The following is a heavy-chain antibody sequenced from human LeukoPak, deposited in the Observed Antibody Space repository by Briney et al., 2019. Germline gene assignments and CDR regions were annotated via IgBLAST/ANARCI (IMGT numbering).Heavy chain of an antibody. V-gene: IGHV3-23*01. J-gene: IGHJ5*02. Sequence: GGSLRLSCAASGLPFSSHAMSWVRQPPGKGLEWVAAISNGKTYYADSVRGRFAISRDDSTNTVYLHMNSLRDEDTALYHCVREAGYCAPVCVKTNWFDPWGQGTLVTVSS. D-gene: IGHD2-15*01. CDR1: GLPFSSHA. CDR2: ISNGKT. CDR3: VREAGYCAPVCVKTNWFDP.